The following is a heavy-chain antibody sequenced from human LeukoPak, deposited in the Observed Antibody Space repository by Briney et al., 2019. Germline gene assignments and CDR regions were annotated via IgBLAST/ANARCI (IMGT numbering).Heavy chain of an antibody. J-gene: IGHJ3*02. CDR2: ISSSSSYA. D-gene: IGHD3-22*01. CDR1: GFTFSDYY. V-gene: IGHV3-11*06. CDR3: ARDRSPLGYYDSSGRLLNAFDI. Sequence: GGSLRLSCAASGFTFSDYYMSWIRQAPGKGLEWVSYISSSSSYANYADPVKGRFTISRDNAKNSLYLQMNSLRAEDTAVYYCARDRSPLGYYDSSGRLLNAFDIWGQGTMVTVSS.